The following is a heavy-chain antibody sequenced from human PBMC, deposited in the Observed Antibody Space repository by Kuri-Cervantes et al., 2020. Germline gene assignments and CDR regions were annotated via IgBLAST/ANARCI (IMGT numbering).Heavy chain of an antibody. V-gene: IGHV4-34*01. CDR2: INHSGST. Sequence: SETLSLTCAVYGGSFSSYYWSWIRQPPGKGLEWIGEINHSGSTNYNPSLKSRVTISEDTSKKQFSLKLSSVTAADTAVYYCASELGADIRVAGAFDIWGQGTMVTVSS. J-gene: IGHJ3*02. CDR3: ASELGADIRVAGAFDI. CDR1: GGSFSSYY. D-gene: IGHD6-19*01.